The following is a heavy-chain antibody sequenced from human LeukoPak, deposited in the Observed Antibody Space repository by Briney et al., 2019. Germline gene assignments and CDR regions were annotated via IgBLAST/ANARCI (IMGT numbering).Heavy chain of an antibody. V-gene: IGHV3-15*01. CDR2: IKSKTDGGTT. D-gene: IGHD3-16*02. Sequence: PGGSLRLSCAASGFIFSNAWMSWVRQAPGKGLEWVGRIKSKTDGGTTDCAAPVKGRFTISRDDSKNTLYLQMSSLKTEDTAVYYCTSAFMITFGGVIVPLYAFDIWGRGTMVTVSS. CDR1: GFIFSNAW. J-gene: IGHJ3*02. CDR3: TSAFMITFGGVIVPLYAFDI.